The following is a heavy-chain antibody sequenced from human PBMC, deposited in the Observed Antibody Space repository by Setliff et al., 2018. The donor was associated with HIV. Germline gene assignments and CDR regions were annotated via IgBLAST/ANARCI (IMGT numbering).Heavy chain of an antibody. CDR1: GGSINSGSYY. CDR2: IYTSGST. J-gene: IGHJ5*02. V-gene: IGHV4-61*09. Sequence: PSETLSLTCTVSGGSINSGSYYWSWIRQPAGKGLEWIGHIYTSGSTNYNPSLKSRVTISVDTSKNQFSLKLSSVTAADTAVYSCARDTMFRGVPGWFDPWGQGTLVTVSS. CDR3: ARDTMFRGVPGWFDP. D-gene: IGHD3-10*01.